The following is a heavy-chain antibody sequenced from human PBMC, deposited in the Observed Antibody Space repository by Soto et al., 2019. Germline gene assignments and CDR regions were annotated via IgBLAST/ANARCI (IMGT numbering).Heavy chain of an antibody. CDR2: ITSNGDNT. D-gene: IGHD6-19*01. J-gene: IGHJ5*02. Sequence: EVQLVESGGGLVQPGGSLRLSCAASGFTFSTYAMHWVRQAPGKGLEYVSAITSNGDNTYYANSVKGRFTISRDNSKNTLYLQMGSLRPEDMAVYYCARAGISGWYMAWGQGTLVTVSS. CDR1: GFTFSTYA. V-gene: IGHV3-64*01. CDR3: ARAGISGWYMA.